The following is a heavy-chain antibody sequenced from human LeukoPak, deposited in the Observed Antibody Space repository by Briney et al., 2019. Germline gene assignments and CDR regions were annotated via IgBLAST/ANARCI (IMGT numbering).Heavy chain of an antibody. Sequence: GGSLRLSCAASGFTFSSYSMNWVRQAPGKGLEWVSYISSSSSTIYYADSVKGRFTISRDNAKNSLYLQMNSLRAEDTAVYYCAREGGGYCTNGVCYTGDYFDYWGQGTLVTASS. V-gene: IGHV3-48*01. CDR1: GFTFSSYS. CDR3: AREGGGYCTNGVCYTGDYFDY. CDR2: ISSSSSTI. D-gene: IGHD2-8*01. J-gene: IGHJ4*02.